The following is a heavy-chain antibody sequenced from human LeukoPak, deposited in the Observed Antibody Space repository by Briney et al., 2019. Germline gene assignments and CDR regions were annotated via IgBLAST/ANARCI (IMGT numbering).Heavy chain of an antibody. V-gene: IGHV4-34*01. J-gene: IGHJ5*02. Sequence: SETLSLTCTVSGGSISSYYWSWIRQPPGKGLEWIGEINHSGSTNYNPSLKSRVTISVDTSKNQFSLKLSSVTAADTAVYYCARAGAVVDNWFDPWGQGTLVTVSS. CDR1: GGSISSYY. D-gene: IGHD2-15*01. CDR2: INHSGST. CDR3: ARAGAVVDNWFDP.